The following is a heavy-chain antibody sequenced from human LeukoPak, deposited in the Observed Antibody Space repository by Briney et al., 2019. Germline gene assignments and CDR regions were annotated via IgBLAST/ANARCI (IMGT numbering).Heavy chain of an antibody. CDR1: GFTFSSYA. J-gene: IGHJ3*02. D-gene: IGHD2-2*01. V-gene: IGHV3-23*01. Sequence: PGGSLRLSCAASGFTFSSYAMSWVRQAPGEGLEWVSSISGSGGSTYYADSVKGRFTISRDNSKNTLYLQMNSLRAEDTAVYYCVKDPDPRYCSSTSCSPIWGQGTMVTVSS. CDR3: VKDPDPRYCSSTSCSPI. CDR2: ISGSGGST.